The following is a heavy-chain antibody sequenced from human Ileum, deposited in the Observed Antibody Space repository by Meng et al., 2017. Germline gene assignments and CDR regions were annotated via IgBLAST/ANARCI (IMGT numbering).Heavy chain of an antibody. J-gene: IGHJ5*02. CDR2: IYSGGTT. CDR1: GFTVSSNY. Sequence: LSLTCAASGFTVSSNYMNWVRQAPGKGLEWVSVIYSGGTTYYADSVKGRFTISRDNSKNTLYLQMNSLRAEDTAVYYCAREIVIPTNSWFDPWGQGTLVTVSS. V-gene: IGHV3-53*01. CDR3: AREIVIPTNSWFDP. D-gene: IGHD2-8*01.